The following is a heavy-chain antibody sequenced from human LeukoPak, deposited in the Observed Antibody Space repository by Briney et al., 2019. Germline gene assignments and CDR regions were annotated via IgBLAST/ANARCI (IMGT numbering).Heavy chain of an antibody. V-gene: IGHV4-34*01. Sequence: SETLSLTCTVYGGSFSGYYWSWIRQPPGKGLEWIGEINHSGSTNYNPSLKSRVTISVDTSKNQFSLKLSSVTAADTAVYYCARRASASLSFDYWGQGTLVTVSS. D-gene: IGHD4/OR15-4a*01. CDR1: GGSFSGYY. J-gene: IGHJ4*02. CDR2: INHSGST. CDR3: ARRASASLSFDY.